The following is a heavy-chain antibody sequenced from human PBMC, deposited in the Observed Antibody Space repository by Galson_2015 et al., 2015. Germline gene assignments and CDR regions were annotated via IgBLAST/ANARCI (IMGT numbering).Heavy chain of an antibody. CDR3: ARQYDILTGRNWFDP. J-gene: IGHJ5*02. D-gene: IGHD3-9*01. Sequence: LRLSCAASGFTFSSYNMNWVRQAPGKGLEWVSSISSSNSYIYYADSVKGRFTISRDNAKSSLYLQMNSLRAEDTAVYYCARQYDILTGRNWFDPWGQGTLVTVSS. CDR1: GFTFSSYN. V-gene: IGHV3-21*01. CDR2: ISSSNSYI.